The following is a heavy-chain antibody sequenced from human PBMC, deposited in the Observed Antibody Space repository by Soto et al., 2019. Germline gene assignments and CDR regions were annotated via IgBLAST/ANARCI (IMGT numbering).Heavy chain of an antibody. CDR2: ISGSGDST. D-gene: IGHD2-15*01. J-gene: IGHJ4*02. V-gene: IGHV3-23*01. CDR1: AFTFSSYA. CDR3: AKVRVRGYCTAGNCYAVDY. Sequence: EVQLLESGGGLVQPGGSLRLSCAASAFTFSSYAMSWVRQAPGKGLEWVSAISGSGDSTYYADSVKGRFTISRDNSKNTLYLQMNSVRAEDTAVYYCAKVRVRGYCTAGNCYAVDYWGQGTLVTVSS.